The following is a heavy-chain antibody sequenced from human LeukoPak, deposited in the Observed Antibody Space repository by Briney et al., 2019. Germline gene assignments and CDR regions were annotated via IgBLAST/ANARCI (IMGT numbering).Heavy chain of an antibody. D-gene: IGHD6-19*01. CDR2: ISTSSSYI. J-gene: IGHJ4*02. CDR1: GFTFSSYG. Sequence: GGSLRLSCAASGFTFSSYGMNWVRQAPGKGLEWVSSISTSSSYIYYADSVKGRFTISRDNVKNSLYLQMNSLRAEDTAVYYCAREVENTSGWYSHFDYWGQGTLVTVSS. CDR3: AREVENTSGWYSHFDY. V-gene: IGHV3-21*01.